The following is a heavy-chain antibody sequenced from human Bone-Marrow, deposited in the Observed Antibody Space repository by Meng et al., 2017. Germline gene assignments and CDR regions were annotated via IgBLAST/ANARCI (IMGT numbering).Heavy chain of an antibody. CDR3: ARDPDVDTARGDY. D-gene: IGHD5-18*01. V-gene: IGHV1-2*06. CDR1: GYTFPDYW. CDR2: TNPKSGDT. J-gene: IGHJ4*02. Sequence: QINLVQSGPEVKKPGASWNVSCKASGYTFPDYWLRWVRRAPGQGLEWMGRTNPKSGDTHYAQRFQGRVTMTGDTSISTAYMELSGLRSDDTAMYYCARDPDVDTARGDYWGQGTLVTVSS.